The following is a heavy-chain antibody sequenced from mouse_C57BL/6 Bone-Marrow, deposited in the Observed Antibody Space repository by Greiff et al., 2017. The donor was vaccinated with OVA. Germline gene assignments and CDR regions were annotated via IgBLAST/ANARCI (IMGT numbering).Heavy chain of an antibody. Sequence: VQRVESGPGLVAPSQSLSITCTVSGFSLTSYGVDWVRQSPGKGLEWLGVLWGVGSTNYNSALKSRLCISKNNSKSQVFLKMNSLQTDDTAMYYCASEGESPGSFDYWGQGTTLTVSS. V-gene: IGHV2-6*01. D-gene: IGHD1-2*01. CDR1: GFSLTSYG. J-gene: IGHJ2*01. CDR3: ASEGESPGSFDY. CDR2: LWGVGST.